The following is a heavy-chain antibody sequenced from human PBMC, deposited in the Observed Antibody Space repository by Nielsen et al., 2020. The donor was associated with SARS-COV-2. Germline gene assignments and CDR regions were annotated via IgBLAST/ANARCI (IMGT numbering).Heavy chain of an antibody. CDR2: ISYDGSNK. J-gene: IGHJ4*02. CDR1: GFTFSSYG. V-gene: IGHV3-30*18. D-gene: IGHD3-10*01. CDR3: AKAGYYGSGSYHDY. Sequence: GGSMRLSCAASGFTFSSYGMHWVRQAPGKGLEWVAVISYDGSNKYYADSVKGRFTISRDNSKNTLYLQMNSLRAEDTAVYYCAKAGYYGSGSYHDYWGQGTLFTVSS.